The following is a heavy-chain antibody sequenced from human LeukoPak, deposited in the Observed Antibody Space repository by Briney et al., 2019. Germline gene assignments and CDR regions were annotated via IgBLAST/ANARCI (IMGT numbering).Heavy chain of an antibody. CDR3: ARFNYGSGSYYGYFDY. J-gene: IGHJ4*02. Sequence: PGRSLRLSCAASGFTFSSYGMHWVRQAPGQGLESVAVIYYDGTNTYYADSVKGRFTISRDNSKNTLYLQMNSLRAEDTAVYYCARFNYGSGSYYGYFDYWGQGTLVTVSS. CDR1: GFTFSSYG. V-gene: IGHV3-33*01. D-gene: IGHD3-10*01. CDR2: IYYDGTNT.